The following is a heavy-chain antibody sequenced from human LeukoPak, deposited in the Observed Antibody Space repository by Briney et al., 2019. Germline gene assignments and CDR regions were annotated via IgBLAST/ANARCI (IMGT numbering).Heavy chain of an antibody. CDR1: GFTFSSYG. J-gene: IGHJ3*02. V-gene: IGHV3-33*01. Sequence: ARSLRLSCAASGFTFSSYGMHWVRQAPGKGLERVAVIWYDGSIKYYADSVKGRFTISRDNSKNTLYLQMNSLRAEDTAVYYCARIDAFDIWGQGTMVTVSS. CDR2: IWYDGSIK. CDR3: ARIDAFDI.